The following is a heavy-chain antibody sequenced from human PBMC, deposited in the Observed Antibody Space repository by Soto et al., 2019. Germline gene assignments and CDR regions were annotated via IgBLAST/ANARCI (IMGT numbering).Heavy chain of an antibody. CDR3: VKDEGIEAMDV. CDR1: GFTFSRNT. J-gene: IGHJ6*02. D-gene: IGHD3-3*02. CDR2: ITSSGSYV. V-gene: IGHV3-21*01. Sequence: LRLSCVTSGFTFSRNTMNWVHQAPGKGLEWVASITSSGSYVYYADSVKGRFSASRDNAKNSLSLQMDSLRPDDTAIYFCVKDEGIEAMDVWGQGTTVTVSS.